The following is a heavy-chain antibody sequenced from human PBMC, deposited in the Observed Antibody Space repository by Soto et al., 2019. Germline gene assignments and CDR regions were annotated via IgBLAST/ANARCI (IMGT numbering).Heavy chain of an antibody. D-gene: IGHD1-26*01. V-gene: IGHV1-69*01. J-gene: IGHJ4*02. CDR1: GGTFSSYA. CDR2: IIPIFGTA. Sequence: QVQLVQSGAEVKKPGSSVKVSCKASGGTFSSYAISWVRQAPGQGLEWMGGIIPIFGTANYAQKFQGRVKITAEESTSTGYMELSSLRSEDTAVYYCAKGVRHGWELLDSFDYWGQGTLVTVSS. CDR3: AKGVRHGWELLDSFDY.